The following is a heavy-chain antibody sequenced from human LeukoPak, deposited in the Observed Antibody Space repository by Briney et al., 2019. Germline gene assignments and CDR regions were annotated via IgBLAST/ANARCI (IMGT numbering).Heavy chain of an antibody. CDR2: IIPIFGTA. D-gene: IGHD2-15*01. J-gene: IGHJ4*02. CDR3: ARDQSHCSGGSCYLQPNPFDY. Sequence: GASVKVSCKASGYTFTSYGISWVRQAPGQGLEWMGRIIPIFGTANYAQKFQGRVTITTDESTSTAYMELSSLRSEDTAVYYCARDQSHCSGGSCYLQPNPFDYWGQGTLVTVSS. CDR1: GYTFTSYG. V-gene: IGHV1-69*05.